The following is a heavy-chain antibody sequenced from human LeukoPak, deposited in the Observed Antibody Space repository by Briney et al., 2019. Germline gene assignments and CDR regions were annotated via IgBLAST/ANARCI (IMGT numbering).Heavy chain of an antibody. CDR3: ARERPDLPLYYYYYGMDV. CDR1: GYTFTGYY. Sequence: GASVKVSCKASGYTFTGYYMHWVRQAPGQGLEWMGWINPNSGGTNYAQKFQGRVTMTRDTSISTAYMELRSLRSDDTAVYYCARERPDLPLYYYYYGMDVWGQGTTVTVSS. V-gene: IGHV1-2*02. D-gene: IGHD5/OR15-5a*01. CDR2: INPNSGGT. J-gene: IGHJ6*02.